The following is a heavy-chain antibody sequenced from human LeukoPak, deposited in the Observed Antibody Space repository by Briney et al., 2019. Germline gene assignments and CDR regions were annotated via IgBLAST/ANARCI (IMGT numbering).Heavy chain of an antibody. CDR3: ARGLWELQSRYFDY. D-gene: IGHD1-26*01. V-gene: IGHV1-8*03. CDR2: MNPNSGNT. J-gene: IGHJ4*02. Sequence: ASVKVSCKASGYTFTSYGISWVRQAPGQGLEWMGWMNPNSGNTGYAQKFQGRVTITRNTSISTAYMELSSLRSEDTAVYYCARGLWELQSRYFDYWGQGTLVTVSS. CDR1: GYTFTSYG.